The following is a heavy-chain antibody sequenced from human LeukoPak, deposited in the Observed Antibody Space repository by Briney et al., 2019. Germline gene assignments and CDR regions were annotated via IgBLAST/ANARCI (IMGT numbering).Heavy chain of an antibody. CDR1: GGSISSGYS. V-gene: IGHV4-30-4*07. Sequence: SETLSLTCTVSGGSISSGYSWSWIRQPPGKGLEWIGYIYNSGNSYCNPSLKSRVTISLDTSKNQFSLKLSSVTAADTAVYYCARSLGYGDYGTGFDYWGQGTLVTVSS. CDR3: ARSLGYGDYGTGFDY. CDR2: IYNSGNS. J-gene: IGHJ4*02. D-gene: IGHD4-17*01.